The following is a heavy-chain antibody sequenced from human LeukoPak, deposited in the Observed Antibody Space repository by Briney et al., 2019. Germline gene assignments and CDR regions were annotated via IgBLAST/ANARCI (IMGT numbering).Heavy chain of an antibody. CDR3: ARDQGTYDILTGYYGY. V-gene: IGHV1-46*01. J-gene: IGHJ4*02. Sequence: ASVKVSCKASGYTFTSYYMHWVRQAPGQGLEWMGIINPSGGSTSYAQKFQGRVTMTRDTSTSTVYMELSSLRSEDTAVYYCARDQGTYDILTGYYGYWGQGTLVTVSS. CDR2: INPSGGST. CDR1: GYTFTSYY. D-gene: IGHD3-9*01.